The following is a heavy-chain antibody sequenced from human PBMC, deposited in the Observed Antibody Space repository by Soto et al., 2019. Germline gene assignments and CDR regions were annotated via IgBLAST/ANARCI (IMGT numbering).Heavy chain of an antibody. CDR1: GGSISSYY. Sequence: SETLSLTCTVSGGSISSYYWSWIRQPPGKGLEWIGYIYYSGSTNYNPSLKSRVTISVDTSKNQFSLKLSSVTAADTAVYYCARDEWLRPAWMGYYYGMGVWGQGTTVTVSS. D-gene: IGHD3-3*01. CDR2: IYYSGST. J-gene: IGHJ6*02. V-gene: IGHV4-59*01. CDR3: ARDEWLRPAWMGYYYGMGV.